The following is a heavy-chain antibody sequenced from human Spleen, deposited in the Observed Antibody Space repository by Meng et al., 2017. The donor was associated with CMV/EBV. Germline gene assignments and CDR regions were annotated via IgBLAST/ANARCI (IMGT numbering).Heavy chain of an antibody. J-gene: IGHJ4*02. D-gene: IGHD3-22*01. CDR3: ARDGQNYYDSSGYDHPFDY. Sequence: GESLKISCAASGFTFSSYSMNWVRQAPGKGREWVSSISSSSSYIYYADSVKGRFTISRDNAKNSLYLQMNSLRAENTAVYYCARDGQNYYDSSGYDHPFDYWGQGTLVTVSS. CDR1: GFTFSSYS. CDR2: ISSSSSYI. V-gene: IGHV3-21*01.